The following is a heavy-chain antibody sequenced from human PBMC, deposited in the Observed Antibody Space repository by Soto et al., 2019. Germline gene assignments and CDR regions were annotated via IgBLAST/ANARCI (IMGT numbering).Heavy chain of an antibody. Sequence: EVQVLESGGGLVQPGGSLRLSCAASGFSFRTYAMSWVRQAPGKGLEWVAGISYGGGSPFIADSVKGRFIISRDNAKDTLYLQMNSLTVEDTAIYYCVKHAEYELVSWFDPWGQGTLVTVSS. CDR3: VKHAEYELVSWFDP. V-gene: IGHV3-23*01. CDR2: ISYGGGSP. D-gene: IGHD6-6*01. J-gene: IGHJ5*02. CDR1: GFSFRTYA.